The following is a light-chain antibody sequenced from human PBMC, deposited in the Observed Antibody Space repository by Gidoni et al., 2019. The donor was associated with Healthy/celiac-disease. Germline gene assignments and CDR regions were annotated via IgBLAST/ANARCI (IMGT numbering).Light chain of an antibody. CDR3: QQYGSSPLFI. CDR2: AAS. CDR1: QSVSSNY. J-gene: IGKJ3*01. Sequence: EIVLTQSPGTLSLSPGERATLSCRASQSVSSNYLAWYQQKPGQAPRLLIYAASSRATGIPDRFSGSGSGTDFTLTISRLEPEDFAVYYCQQYGSSPLFIFGPGTKVDIK. V-gene: IGKV3-20*01.